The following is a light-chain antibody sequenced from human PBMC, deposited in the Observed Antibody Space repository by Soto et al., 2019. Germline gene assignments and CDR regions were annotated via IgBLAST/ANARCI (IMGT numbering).Light chain of an antibody. Sequence: EIVMTQSPDTLSVSPGERATESCRASESVSSNLAWYQQKAGQAPRLLIYGASTRATGIPARFSGSGSGTEFTLTISTLQSEDVAIYYCQQYNSWPPYTFGQGTKVDIK. CDR2: GAS. V-gene: IGKV3-15*01. J-gene: IGKJ2*01. CDR1: ESVSSN. CDR3: QQYNSWPPYT.